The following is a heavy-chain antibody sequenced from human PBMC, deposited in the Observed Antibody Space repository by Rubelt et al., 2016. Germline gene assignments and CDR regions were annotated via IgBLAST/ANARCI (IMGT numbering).Heavy chain of an antibody. CDR1: GFTVSNNY. V-gene: IGHV3-66*01. D-gene: IGHD6-13*01. Sequence: EVQLVESGGGLVQPGGSLRLSCAASGFTVSNNYMSWVRQAPGKGLEWVSLTYGGGSTYYADSVKGIFTISRDNSKNTRYLQMNSRSAEDTALYYCARDSPSGYSTTWGQGTLVTVSS. CDR3: ARDSPSGYSTT. CDR2: TYGGGST. J-gene: IGHJ4*02.